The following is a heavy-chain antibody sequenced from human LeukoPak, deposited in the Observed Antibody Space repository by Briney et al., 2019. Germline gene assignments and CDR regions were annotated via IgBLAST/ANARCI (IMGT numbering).Heavy chain of an antibody. CDR3: ARSNYDYVWGSYPYDY. J-gene: IGHJ4*02. CDR2: IYYSGNT. V-gene: IGHV4-61*08. D-gene: IGHD3-16*02. CDR1: GGSISSGGYS. Sequence: PSETLSLTCAVSGGSISSGGYSWSWIRQPPGKGLEWIGYIYYSGNTNYNPSLKSRVTISVDTSKNQFSLKLSSVTAADTAVYYCARSNYDYVWGSYPYDYWGQGTLVTVSS.